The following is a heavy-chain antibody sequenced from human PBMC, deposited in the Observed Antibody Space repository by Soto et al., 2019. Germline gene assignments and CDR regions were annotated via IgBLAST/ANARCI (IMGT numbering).Heavy chain of an antibody. CDR1: GGSISSYY. Sequence: SETLSLTCTVSGGSISSYYWSWIRQPPGKGLGWIGYIYYSGSTNYNPSLKSRVTISVDTSKNQFSLKLSSVTAADTAVYYCARVVRLSSSWYDYYYYYGMDVWGQGTTVTVSS. CDR2: IYYSGST. D-gene: IGHD6-13*01. V-gene: IGHV4-59*01. CDR3: ARVVRLSSSWYDYYYYYGMDV. J-gene: IGHJ6*02.